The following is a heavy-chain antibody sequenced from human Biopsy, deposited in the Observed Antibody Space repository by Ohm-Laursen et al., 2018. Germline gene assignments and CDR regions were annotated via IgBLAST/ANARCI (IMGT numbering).Heavy chain of an antibody. CDR1: GYTFIDYY. CDR2: VNPNNGDK. V-gene: IGHV1-2*07. Sequence: SVKASCKASGYTFIDYYIHWARQAPGQGLEWMGWVNPNNGDKKFAPDFQGRLTMTRDKSISTACMELISLRSDDTAVYYCATKLTGYFHHWGQGTLVIVSS. CDR3: ATKLTGYFHH. J-gene: IGHJ1*01. D-gene: IGHD3-9*01.